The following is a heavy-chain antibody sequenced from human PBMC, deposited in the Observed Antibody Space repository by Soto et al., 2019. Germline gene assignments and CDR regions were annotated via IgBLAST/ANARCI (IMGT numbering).Heavy chain of an antibody. CDR3: ARDGKDIVVVVAAYAENWFDP. J-gene: IGHJ5*02. CDR2: VSAYNGNT. D-gene: IGHD2-15*01. V-gene: IGHV1-18*01. CDR1: GYTFTSYG. Sequence: ASVKVSCKASGYTFTSYGISWVRQAPGQGLEWMGWVSAYNGNTNYAQKLQGRVTMTTDTSTSTAYMELRSLRSDDTAVYYCARDGKDIVVVVAAYAENWFDPWGQGTLVTVSS.